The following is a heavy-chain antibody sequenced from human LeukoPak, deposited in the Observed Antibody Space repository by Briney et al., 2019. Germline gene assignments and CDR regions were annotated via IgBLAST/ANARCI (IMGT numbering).Heavy chain of an antibody. Sequence: GGSLRLSCAASGFTFSSYAMSWVRQAPGKGLEWVSAISGSGGSTYYADSVKGRFTISRDNSKNTLYLQMNSLRAEDTAVYYCASRGGIYSSSWYPGYWGQGTLVTVSS. CDR3: ASRGGIYSSSWYPGY. J-gene: IGHJ4*02. D-gene: IGHD6-13*01. CDR1: GFTFSSYA. CDR2: ISGSGGST. V-gene: IGHV3-23*01.